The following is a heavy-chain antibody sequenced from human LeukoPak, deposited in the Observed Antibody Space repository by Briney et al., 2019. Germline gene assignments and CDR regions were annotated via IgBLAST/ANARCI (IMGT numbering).Heavy chain of an antibody. D-gene: IGHD3-22*01. Sequence: TSETLSLTCTVSGGSISSGDYYWSWIRQPPGKGLEWIGYIYYSGSTYYKPSLKSRVTISVDTSKNQFSLKLSSVTAADTAVYYWARGAYYYDSSGNVFDYWGQGTRVTVPS. CDR2: IYYSGST. V-gene: IGHV4-30-4*01. J-gene: IGHJ4*02. CDR3: ARGAYYYDSSGNVFDY. CDR1: GGSISSGDYY.